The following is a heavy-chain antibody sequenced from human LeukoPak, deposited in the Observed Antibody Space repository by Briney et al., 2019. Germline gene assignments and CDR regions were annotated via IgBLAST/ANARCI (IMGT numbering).Heavy chain of an antibody. D-gene: IGHD3-10*01. Sequence: GGSLRLSCAASGFTFSDYAVTWVRQAPGKGLEWVSSITGGTTYTYYADSMKGRFTISRDNSKNTLYLQMSSLRAEDTAVYYCAKGPLSSSNYYMDVWGKGTPVTVSS. V-gene: IGHV3-23*01. CDR2: ITGGTTYT. CDR3: AKGPLSSSNYYMDV. J-gene: IGHJ6*03. CDR1: GFTFSDYA.